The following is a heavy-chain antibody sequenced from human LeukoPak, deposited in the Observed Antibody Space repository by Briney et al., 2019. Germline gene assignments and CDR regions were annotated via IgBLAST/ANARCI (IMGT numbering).Heavy chain of an antibody. D-gene: IGHD3-10*01. V-gene: IGHV4-61*02. Sequence: SETLSLTCTVSGGSISSGSYYWSWIRQPAGTGLEWIGRIYTSGSTNYNPSLKSRVTISVDTSKNQFSLKLSSVTAADTAVYYCARGVSGQLLWFGELSIWFDPWGQGTLVTVSS. CDR3: ARGVSGQLLWFGELSIWFDP. CDR2: IYTSGST. CDR1: GGSISSGSYY. J-gene: IGHJ5*02.